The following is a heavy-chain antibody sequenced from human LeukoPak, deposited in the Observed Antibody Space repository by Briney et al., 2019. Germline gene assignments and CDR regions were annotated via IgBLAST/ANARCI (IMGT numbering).Heavy chain of an antibody. CDR2: IYYSGST. D-gene: IGHD3-10*01. CDR3: ARVPLTYGSGSFYYYYGMDV. J-gene: IGHJ6*02. Sequence: SGTLSLTCGVSGGSITSTNYWTWVRQPPGKGLEWIGYIYYSGSTNYNPSLKSRVTISVDTSKNQFSLKLSSVTAADTAVYYCARVPLTYGSGSFYYYYGMDVWGQGTTVTVSS. CDR1: GGSITSTNY. V-gene: IGHV4-4*02.